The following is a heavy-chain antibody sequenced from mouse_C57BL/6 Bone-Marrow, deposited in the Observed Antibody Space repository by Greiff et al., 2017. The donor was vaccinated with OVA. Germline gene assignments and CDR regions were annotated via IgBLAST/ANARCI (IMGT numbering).Heavy chain of an antibody. CDR3: ARDRPANLYYFDY. CDR1: GFTFSSYA. V-gene: IGHV5-4*01. D-gene: IGHD6-1*01. J-gene: IGHJ2*01. Sequence: EVKLMESGGGLVKPGGSLKLSCAASGFTFSSYAMSWVRQTPEKRLEWVATISDGGSYTYYPDNVKGRFTISRDNAKNNLYLQMSHLKSEDTAMYYCARDRPANLYYFDYWGQGTTLTVSS. CDR2: ISDGGSYT.